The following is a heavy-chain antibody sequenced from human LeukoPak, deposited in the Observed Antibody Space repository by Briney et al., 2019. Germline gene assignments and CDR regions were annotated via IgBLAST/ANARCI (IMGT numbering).Heavy chain of an antibody. V-gene: IGHV3-23*01. CDR1: GFTFSSYS. CDR2: ISGSGGST. J-gene: IGHJ4*02. D-gene: IGHD6-13*01. Sequence: QAGGSLRLSCAASGFTFSSYSMSWVRQAPGKGLEWVSAISGSGGSTYYADSVKGRFTISRDNSKNTLYLQMNSLRPEDTAVYYCAKDGQLGGSSWFTLFFDYWGQGTLVTVSS. CDR3: AKDGQLGGSSWFTLFFDY.